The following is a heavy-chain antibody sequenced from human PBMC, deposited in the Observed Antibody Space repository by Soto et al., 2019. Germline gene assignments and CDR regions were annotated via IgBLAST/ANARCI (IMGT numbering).Heavy chain of an antibody. V-gene: IGHV4-31*11. CDR2: IYYSGST. CDR3: ATGAESRITGTASSFDY. Sequence: SETLSLTCAVSGGSISSGGYYWSWLRQHPGKGLEWIGYIYYSGSTYYNPSLKSRVTISVDTSKNQFSLKLSSVTAADTAVYYCATGAESRITGTASSFDYWGQGTLVTVSS. CDR1: GGSISSGGYY. J-gene: IGHJ4*02. D-gene: IGHD1-7*01.